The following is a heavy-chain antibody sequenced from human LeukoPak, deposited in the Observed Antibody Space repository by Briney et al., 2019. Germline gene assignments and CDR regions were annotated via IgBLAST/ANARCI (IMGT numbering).Heavy chain of an antibody. V-gene: IGHV5-51*01. CDR1: GYTFTSYW. CDR2: IYPGDSDT. J-gene: IGHJ4*02. Sequence: GESLKISCKVSGYTFTSYWIGWVRQMPGKGLEWMGNIYPGDSDTRYSPSFQGQVTISADKSISTAYLQRSSLKASDTTMYYCARRLGDCTNGVCTYYFDYWGQGTLVTVSS. D-gene: IGHD2-8*01. CDR3: ARRLGDCTNGVCTYYFDY.